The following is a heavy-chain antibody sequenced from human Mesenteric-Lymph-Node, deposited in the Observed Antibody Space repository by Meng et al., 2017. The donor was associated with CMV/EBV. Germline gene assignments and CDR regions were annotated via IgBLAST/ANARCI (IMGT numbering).Heavy chain of an antibody. V-gene: IGHV4-34*01. CDR3: ARHQRWLKSEGGFNY. J-gene: IGHJ4*02. CDR1: GGSFSGYY. D-gene: IGHD4-23*01. CDR2: INHSGST. Sequence: QWGAGLFQPSETLSLTCAVYGGSFSGYYWSWIRQPPGKGLEWIGEINHSGSTNYNPSLKSRVTISVDTSKNQFSLKLSSVTAADTAVYYCARHQRWLKSEGGFNYWGQGTLVTVSS.